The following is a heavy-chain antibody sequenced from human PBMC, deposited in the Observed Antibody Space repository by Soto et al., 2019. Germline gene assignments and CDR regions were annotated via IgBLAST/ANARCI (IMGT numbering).Heavy chain of an antibody. Sequence: ASVKVSCKASGYTFTRYAMHWVRQAPGQGLEWMGWINTGKGNTHYSQKFQGRVTFTRDASATTAYMELSSLTSEDTDVYYCARNGDYFDPWGQGTLVTVSS. CDR2: INTGKGNT. CDR3: ARNGDYFDP. D-gene: IGHD4-17*01. J-gene: IGHJ5*02. V-gene: IGHV1-3*04. CDR1: GYTFTRYA.